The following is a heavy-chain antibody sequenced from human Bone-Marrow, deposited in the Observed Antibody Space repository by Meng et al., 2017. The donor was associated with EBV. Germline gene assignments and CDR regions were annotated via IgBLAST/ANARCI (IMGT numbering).Heavy chain of an antibody. D-gene: IGHD3-22*01. CDR2: IGGSGTNT. Sequence: EVQLLESGGGMVQPGGSLRLSCAAAGFTFSSHAMRWVRQAPGKGPEWVSAIGGSGTNTYYAESVKGRFTISRDNSKNTLYLQMNSLRAEDAAVYYCAKVESTGYFWVTWRQGTLVTVSS. CDR1: GFTFSSHA. J-gene: IGHJ4*02. CDR3: AKVESTGYFWVT. V-gene: IGHV3-23*01.